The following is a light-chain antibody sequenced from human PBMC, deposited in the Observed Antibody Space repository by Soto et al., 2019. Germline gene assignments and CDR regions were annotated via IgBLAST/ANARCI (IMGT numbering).Light chain of an antibody. CDR3: QQHYINPIT. CDR2: WAS. J-gene: IGKJ5*01. Sequence: DTLMTQSPASLAVSLGERATIHCKSSQSVLYSAKNKNFLTWYQQKPGQPPKLLIYWASTRESGVPDRSTGSGSGTDFTLTINSLQAEDVAVYYCQQHYINPITFGQGTGLEIK. V-gene: IGKV4-1*01. CDR1: QSVLYSAKNKNF.